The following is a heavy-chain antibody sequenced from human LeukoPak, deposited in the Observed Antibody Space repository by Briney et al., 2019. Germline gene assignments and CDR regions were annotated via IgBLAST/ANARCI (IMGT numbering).Heavy chain of an antibody. CDR1: GYNFPIYW. CDR3: ARLYLYGDLFRGYFQH. J-gene: IGHJ1*01. CDR2: IYPGDSDT. D-gene: IGHD4-17*01. Sequence: GESLKISCQGSGYNFPIYWIGWVRQMPGKGLEWMGIIYPGDSDTRYSPSFQGQVTISADKSISTAYLQWSSLKASDAAMYYCARLYLYGDLFRGYFQHWGQGTLVTVSS. V-gene: IGHV5-51*01.